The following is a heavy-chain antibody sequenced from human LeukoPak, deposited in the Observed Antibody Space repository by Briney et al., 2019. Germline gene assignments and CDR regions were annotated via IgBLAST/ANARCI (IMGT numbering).Heavy chain of an antibody. CDR3: ARSYYYDSSGTRRYYFDY. D-gene: IGHD3-22*01. Sequence: GESLKISCKGSGYSFTSYWIGWVRQMPGKGLEWMGIIYPGDSDTRYSPSFQGQVTISADKSISTAYLQWSSLKASDTAMYYCARSYYYDSSGTRRYYFDYWGQGTLVTISS. CDR1: GYSFTSYW. J-gene: IGHJ4*02. V-gene: IGHV5-51*01. CDR2: IYPGDSDT.